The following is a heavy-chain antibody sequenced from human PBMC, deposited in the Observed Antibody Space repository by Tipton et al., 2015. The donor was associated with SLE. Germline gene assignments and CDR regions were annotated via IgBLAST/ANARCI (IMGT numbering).Heavy chain of an antibody. CDR3: ARDQVPYGDPDYFDT. D-gene: IGHD4-17*01. J-gene: IGHJ4*02. CDR2: ISGDGTTI. Sequence: SLRLSCAVSGFKFSDFYMNWIRQAPGKGLEWISYISGDGTTIHLADSVKGRFSISRDNAKNSLYLHMNSLRTEDSAMYYCARDQVPYGDPDYFDTWGQGTLVTVSA. CDR1: GFKFSDFY. V-gene: IGHV3-11*04.